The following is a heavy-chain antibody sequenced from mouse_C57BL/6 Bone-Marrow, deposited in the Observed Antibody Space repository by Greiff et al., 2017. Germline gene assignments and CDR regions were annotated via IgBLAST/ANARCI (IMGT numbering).Heavy chain of an antibody. D-gene: IGHD1-1*01. CDR2: IYPGSGST. J-gene: IGHJ4*01. Sequence: VKLQQPGAELVKPGASVKMSCKASGYTFTSYWITWVKQRPGQGLEWIGEIYPGSGSTNYNEKFKSKATLTVDTSSSTAYMQRSSLTSEDSAVYYCARWSSYSYYAMDYWGQGTSVTVSS. V-gene: IGHV1-55*01. CDR1: GYTFTSYW. CDR3: ARWSSYSYYAMDY.